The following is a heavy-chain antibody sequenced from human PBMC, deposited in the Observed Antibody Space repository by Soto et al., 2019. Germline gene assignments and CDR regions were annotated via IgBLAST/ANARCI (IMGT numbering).Heavy chain of an antibody. D-gene: IGHD5-18*01. J-gene: IGHJ5*02. CDR2: FYYSGST. CDR1: GGSISHYY. Sequence: SETLSLTCTVSGGSISHYYWSWIRQPPGKGLEWIGYFYYSGSTNYNPSLKSRVTISVDTSKNQFSLKLSSVTAADTAVYYCARARGYSYGLWWFDPWGQGTLVTVAS. V-gene: IGHV4-59*13. CDR3: ARARGYSYGLWWFDP.